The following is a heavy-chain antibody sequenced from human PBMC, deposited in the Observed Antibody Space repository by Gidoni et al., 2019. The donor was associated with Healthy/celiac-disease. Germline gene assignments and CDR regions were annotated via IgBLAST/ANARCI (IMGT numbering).Heavy chain of an antibody. CDR2: IYHSGST. D-gene: IGHD2-2*01. CDR3: ARGYCSSTSCYGGRDWFDP. CDR1: GGSISSGGYS. V-gene: IGHV4-30-2*01. Sequence: QLQLQESGSGLVKPSQTLSLTCAVSGGSISSGGYSWSWIRQPPGKGLEWIGYIYHSGSTYYNPSLKSRVTISVDRSKNQFSLKLSSVTAADTAVYYCARGYCSSTSCYGGRDWFDPWGQGTLVTVSS. J-gene: IGHJ5*02.